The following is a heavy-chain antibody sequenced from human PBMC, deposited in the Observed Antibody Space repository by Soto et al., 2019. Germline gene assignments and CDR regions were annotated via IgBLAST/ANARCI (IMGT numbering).Heavy chain of an antibody. J-gene: IGHJ4*02. D-gene: IGHD6-19*01. Sequence: QVQLVQSGAEVKKPGSSVKVSCKASGGTFSSYPISWVRQAPGQGLEWMGRIIPILGIANYAQKFQGRVTITADKSTSTAYMELSSLRSEDTAVYYCARDRRSSGWYEDYWGQGTLVTVSS. CDR2: IIPILGIA. V-gene: IGHV1-69*04. CDR3: ARDRRSSGWYEDY. CDR1: GGTFSSYP.